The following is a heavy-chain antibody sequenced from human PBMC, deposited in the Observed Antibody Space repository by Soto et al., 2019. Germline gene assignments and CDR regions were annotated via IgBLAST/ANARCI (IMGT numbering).Heavy chain of an antibody. Sequence: PSETLSLTCTVPGGSITDYSWVWIRQPAGNGLEWIGRIFISRSNNYNPSLKGRITMSLDPSKNQFSLKLNSATATDTAVYFCARDQGVVVTADNWFDPWGQGILVTVSS. CDR3: ARDQGVVVTADNWFDP. CDR1: GGSITDYS. V-gene: IGHV4-4*07. CDR2: IFISRSN. D-gene: IGHD2-21*02. J-gene: IGHJ5*02.